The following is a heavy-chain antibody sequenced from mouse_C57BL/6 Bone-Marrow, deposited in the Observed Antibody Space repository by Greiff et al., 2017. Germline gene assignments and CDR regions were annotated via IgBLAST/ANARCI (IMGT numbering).Heavy chain of an antibody. D-gene: IGHD1-1*01. J-gene: IGHJ2*01. V-gene: IGHV1-54*01. CDR1: GYAFTNYL. CDR3: ARESCYGGSYNY. Sequence: QVQLKESGAELVRPGTSVKVSCKASGYAFTNYLMEWVKQRPGQGLEWIGVINPGSGGTNYNEKFKGKATLTADKSSSTAYMQLSSLTSEDSAVYDCARESCYGGSYNYWGQGTTLTVSS. CDR2: INPGSGGT.